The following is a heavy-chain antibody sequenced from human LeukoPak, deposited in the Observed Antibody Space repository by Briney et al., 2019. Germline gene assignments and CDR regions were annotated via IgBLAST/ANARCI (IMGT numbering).Heavy chain of an antibody. CDR2: ISSSGSTI. CDR1: GFTFSSYG. V-gene: IGHV3-48*04. Sequence: PGGSLRLSCAASGFTFSSYGMHWVRQAPGKGLEWVSYISSSGSTIYYADSVKGRFTISRDNAKNSLYLQMNSLRAEDTAVYYCARWGCSGGSCYAGYYYYYGMDVWGQGTTVTVSS. J-gene: IGHJ6*02. D-gene: IGHD2-15*01. CDR3: ARWGCSGGSCYAGYYYYYGMDV.